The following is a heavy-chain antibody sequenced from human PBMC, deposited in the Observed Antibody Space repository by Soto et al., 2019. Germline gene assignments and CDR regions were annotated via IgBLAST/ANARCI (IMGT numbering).Heavy chain of an antibody. CDR3: ARDYYDSKGVFDC. J-gene: IGHJ4*02. CDR2: IYSGGNT. D-gene: IGHD3-22*01. CDR1: GFTVSTNY. V-gene: IGHV3-53*01. Sequence: GGSLRLSCAASGFTVSTNYVSWVRQAPGKGLEWVSGIYSGGNTYYADSVKGRFTISRDNSKNTLYLHMNSLRAGDTAVYYCARDYYDSKGVFDCWGQGTLVTVSS.